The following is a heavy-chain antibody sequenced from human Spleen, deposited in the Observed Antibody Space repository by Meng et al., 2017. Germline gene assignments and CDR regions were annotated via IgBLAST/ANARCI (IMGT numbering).Heavy chain of an antibody. CDR3: ARVSLPYSSGWYAFAFDI. Sequence: GGSLRLSCAASGFTFSSFWMYWVRQAPGKGLVWVSRINSDGISTTYADSVKGRFTISRDNAKNTLYLQMNSLRAEDTAVYYCARVSLPYSSGWYAFAFDIWGQGTMVTVSS. CDR2: INSDGIST. D-gene: IGHD6-19*01. J-gene: IGHJ3*02. CDR1: GFTFSSFW. V-gene: IGHV3-74*01.